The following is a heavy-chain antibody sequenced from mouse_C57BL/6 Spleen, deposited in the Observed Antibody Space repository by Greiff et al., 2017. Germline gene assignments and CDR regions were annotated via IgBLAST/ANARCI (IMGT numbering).Heavy chain of an antibody. Sequence: QVQLQQPGAELVKPGASVKLSCKASGYTFTSYWMHWVKQRPGRGLEWIGRIDPNSGGTKYNEKFKSKATLTVDKPSSPSYMQLSSLTSEDSAFDYCARYGGYYYYDAWFAYWGQGTLVTVSA. J-gene: IGHJ3*01. CDR1: GYTFTSYW. D-gene: IGHD2-4*01. V-gene: IGHV1-72*01. CDR3: ARYGGYYYYDAWFAY. CDR2: IDPNSGGT.